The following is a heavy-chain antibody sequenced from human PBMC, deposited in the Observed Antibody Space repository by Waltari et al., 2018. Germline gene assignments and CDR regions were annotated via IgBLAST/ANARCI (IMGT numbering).Heavy chain of an antibody. V-gene: IGHV1-2*02. D-gene: IGHD3-16*01. CDR3: ARGLGGSSPFDY. Sequence: QVHLVQSGAEVKKSGASVKVSCKASGYSFGGYYLYWVRQAPGQGVEWMGWINPSNGVTNYAQKFQGRVPMTRDTSINSVYMDLSRLRSDDTAVYFCARGLGGSSPFDYWGRGTLVTVSS. CDR1: GYSFGGYY. J-gene: IGHJ4*02. CDR2: INPSNGVT.